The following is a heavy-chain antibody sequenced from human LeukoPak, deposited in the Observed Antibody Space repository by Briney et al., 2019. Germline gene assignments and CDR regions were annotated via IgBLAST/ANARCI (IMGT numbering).Heavy chain of an antibody. CDR3: ARGHYYGSGKLFDY. V-gene: IGHV3-11*01. CDR2: ISSSGSTI. Sequence: LSLTCTVSGGSISSSSYYWGWIRQAPGKGLEWVSYISSSGSTIYYADSVKGRFTISRDNAKNSLYLQMNSLRAEDTAVYYCARGHYYGSGKLFDYWGQGTLVTVSS. J-gene: IGHJ4*02. D-gene: IGHD3-10*01. CDR1: GGSISSSSYY.